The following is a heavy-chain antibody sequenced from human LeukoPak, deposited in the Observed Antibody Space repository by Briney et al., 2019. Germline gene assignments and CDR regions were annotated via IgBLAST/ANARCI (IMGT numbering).Heavy chain of an antibody. CDR2: IKQDGSEK. Sequence: GGSLRLSCAASGFTFSSYWMSWVRQAPGKGLEWVANIKQDGSEKYYVDSVKGRFTISRDNAKNSLYLQMNSLGAEDTAVYYCARLHYGGNYGYYYYYMDVWGKGTTVTISS. D-gene: IGHD4-23*01. CDR3: ARLHYGGNYGYYYYYMDV. V-gene: IGHV3-7*01. CDR1: GFTFSSYW. J-gene: IGHJ6*03.